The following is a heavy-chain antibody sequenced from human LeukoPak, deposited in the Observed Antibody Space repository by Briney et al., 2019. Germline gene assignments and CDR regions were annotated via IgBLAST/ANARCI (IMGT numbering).Heavy chain of an antibody. J-gene: IGHJ4*02. CDR3: ARESSTSQSNLFDY. CDR1: GDSITRNY. D-gene: IGHD6-6*01. CDR2: LRYTGSM. Sequence: TSETLSLTCTVSGDSITRNYWSWIRQPPGKGLEWIGYLRYTGSMKHNSSLKGRITLSLDTSKNQFSLILSSVTAADTAMYYCARESSTSQSNLFDYWGQGTLVTVSS. V-gene: IGHV4-59*01.